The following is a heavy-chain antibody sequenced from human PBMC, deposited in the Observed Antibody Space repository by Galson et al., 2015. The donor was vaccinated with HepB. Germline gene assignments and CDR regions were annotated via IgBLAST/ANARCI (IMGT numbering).Heavy chain of an antibody. V-gene: IGHV3-74*01. CDR3: ARDSYSYGSGSYSSGYGMDV. CDR1: GFTFSNYW. CDR2: INRDGSDT. Sequence: SLRLSCAASGFTFSNYWMHWVRQAPGKGLVWVSRINRDGSDTSYADSVKGRFTISRDNAKNTVYLQMNSLRAEDTAVHYCARDSYSYGSGSYSSGYGMDVWGRGTTVTVPS. D-gene: IGHD3-10*01. J-gene: IGHJ6*02.